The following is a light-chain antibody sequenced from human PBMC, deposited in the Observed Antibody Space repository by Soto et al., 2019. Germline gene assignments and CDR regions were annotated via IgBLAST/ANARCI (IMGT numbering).Light chain of an antibody. CDR2: GAS. CDR1: QSVTSSY. V-gene: IGKV3-20*01. CDR3: HQYGSSPQT. Sequence: EIVLTQSPGTLSLSPGERGALSCRASQSVTSSYLAWYQQKPGQAPRLLIYGASSRATGIPDRFSGSGSGTDFTLTISRLGPEDFAVYYCHQYGSSPQTFGQGTKVEI. J-gene: IGKJ1*01.